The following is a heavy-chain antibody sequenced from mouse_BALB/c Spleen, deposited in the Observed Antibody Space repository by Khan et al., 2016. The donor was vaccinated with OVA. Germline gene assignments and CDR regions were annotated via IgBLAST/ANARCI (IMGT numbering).Heavy chain of an antibody. Sequence: QVQLQQSGPELVRPGVSVKISCKGSGYTFTDYSMHWVKQSHAKSLEWIGVISTDSVNTNYTQKFKGKATLSVDKSSSTAYMELARMTSEDSAIYYSAIRDYFDYGGQGTTLTVSS. CDR2: ISTDSVNT. V-gene: IGHV1S137*01. CDR3: AIRDYFDY. CDR1: GYTFTDYS. J-gene: IGHJ2*01.